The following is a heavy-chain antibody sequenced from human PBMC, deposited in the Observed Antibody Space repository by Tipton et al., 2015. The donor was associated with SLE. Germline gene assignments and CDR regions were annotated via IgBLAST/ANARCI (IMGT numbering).Heavy chain of an antibody. V-gene: IGHV3-74*01. Sequence: SLRLSCAASGFTFRNHWMHWVRQVPGKGLVWVSRINIDGNSTVYADSVKGRFTISRDNAKNTLSLQMNSLRAEDTAVYYCAKDMFGYCGGDCYYFFADWGQGTLVAVSS. CDR2: INIDGNST. CDR1: GFTFRNHW. D-gene: IGHD2-21*02. J-gene: IGHJ4*02. CDR3: AKDMFGYCGGDCYYFFAD.